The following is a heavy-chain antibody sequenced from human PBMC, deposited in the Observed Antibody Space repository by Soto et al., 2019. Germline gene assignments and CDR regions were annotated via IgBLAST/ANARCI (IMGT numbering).Heavy chain of an antibody. V-gene: IGHV1-69*01. CDR1: RGTFTNYA. CDR2: IMPFFGSG. CDR3: ARDRAGYVSHCVY. Sequence: QGYLVQSGAEVKKPGSSVKVSCKALRGTFTNYAFSWVRQAPGQGLEWMGGIMPFFGSGNYAQEFQGRINITADESTSAVYLELTSPRSEVTAVYYWARDRAGYVSHCVYRGQGTLVSVSS. J-gene: IGHJ4*02. D-gene: IGHD5-18*01.